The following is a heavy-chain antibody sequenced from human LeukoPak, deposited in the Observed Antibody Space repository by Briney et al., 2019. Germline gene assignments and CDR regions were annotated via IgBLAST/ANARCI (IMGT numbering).Heavy chain of an antibody. CDR2: IYHSGST. Sequence: SQTLSLTCTVSGGSISSGGYYWSWIRQPPGKGLEWIGYIYHSGSTYYNPSLKSRVTISVDRSKNQFSLKLSSVTAADTAVYYCARQAGRVVVIPRYWYFDLWGRGTLVTVSS. D-gene: IGHD3-22*01. J-gene: IGHJ2*01. CDR1: GGSISSGGYY. V-gene: IGHV4-30-2*01. CDR3: ARQAGRVVVIPRYWYFDL.